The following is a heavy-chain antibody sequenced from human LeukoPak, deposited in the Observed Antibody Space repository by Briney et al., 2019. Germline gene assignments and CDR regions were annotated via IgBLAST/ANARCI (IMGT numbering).Heavy chain of an antibody. J-gene: IGHJ1*01. D-gene: IGHD6-19*01. CDR2: IYHSGST. Sequence: PSETLSLTCAVSGYSISGGYYWGWIRQPPGKGLEWIGSIYHSGSTYYNPSLKSRVTMSVDTSKNQFSLKLSSVTAADTAVYYCARGRIAVADLHHWGQSPLVTVSS. V-gene: IGHV4-38-2*01. CDR1: GYSISGGYY. CDR3: ARGRIAVADLHH.